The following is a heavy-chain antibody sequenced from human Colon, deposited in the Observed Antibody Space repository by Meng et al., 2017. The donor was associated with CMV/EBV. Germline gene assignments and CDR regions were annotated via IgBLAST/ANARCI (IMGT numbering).Heavy chain of an antibody. V-gene: IGHV4-39*01. CDR1: GGSISSGNLY. CDR3: ARPSYSGWYYFDS. CDR2: IHYTGNT. Sequence: SETLSLTCAVSGGSISSGNLYWGWIRQSPGRGLEWIGSIHYTGNTYRNPSLWGRVSMSVDTSKNQFSLNLTSVTAADTSIYYCARPSYSGWYYFDSWGQGTLVTVSS. D-gene: IGHD5-12*01. J-gene: IGHJ4*02.